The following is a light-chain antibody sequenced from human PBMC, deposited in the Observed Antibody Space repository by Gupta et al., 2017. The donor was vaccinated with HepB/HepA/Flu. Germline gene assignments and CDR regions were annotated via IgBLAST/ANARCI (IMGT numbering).Light chain of an antibody. Sequence: EVVLTQSPATLSLSPGERATLSCRASQDVSIYLAWYQQKPGQAPRLLIYDASNRATGIPARFSGSGSGTDFTLTISSLEPEDFAIYYCQQRRNWPPLTFGGGTKVEIK. CDR3: QQRRNWPPLT. CDR2: DAS. CDR1: QDVSIY. J-gene: IGKJ4*01. V-gene: IGKV3-11*01.